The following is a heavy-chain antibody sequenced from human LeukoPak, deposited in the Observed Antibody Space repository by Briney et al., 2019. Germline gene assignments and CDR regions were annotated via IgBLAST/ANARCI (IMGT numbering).Heavy chain of an antibody. Sequence: SETLSLTCSVSGGSVSSGSYYCSWIRQTPGKGLEWIGQIYYTGSTNYSPSLKNRVTISVDTSKNQFSLKLTSATAADTAVYYCTRSGNGWEVLDAWGQGTLVIVSS. CDR3: TRSGNGWEVLDA. V-gene: IGHV4-61*01. D-gene: IGHD1-26*01. CDR2: IYYTGST. CDR1: GGSVSSGSYY. J-gene: IGHJ5*02.